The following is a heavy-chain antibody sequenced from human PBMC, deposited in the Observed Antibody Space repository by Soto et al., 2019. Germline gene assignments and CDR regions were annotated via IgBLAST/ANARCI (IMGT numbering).Heavy chain of an antibody. CDR3: GRVPGTSWGGFDGYLDG. CDR2: IYYSGST. Sequence: SETLSLTCTVSGGSISSYYWSWIRQPPGKGLEWIGYIYYSGSTNYNPSLKSRVTISVDTSKNQFSLKLSSVTAADTAVYYCGRVPGTSWGGFDGYLDGWGKGTTVTVSS. J-gene: IGHJ6*03. V-gene: IGHV4-59*01. CDR1: GGSISSYY. D-gene: IGHD6-13*01.